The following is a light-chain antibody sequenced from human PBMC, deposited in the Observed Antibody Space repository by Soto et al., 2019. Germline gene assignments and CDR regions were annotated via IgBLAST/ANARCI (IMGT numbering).Light chain of an antibody. Sequence: QSVLTQPLSVSAAPGQKVTISCSGSSPNIGNNYVSWYQQFPGTAPKLLIYDNNKRPSGIPDRFSGSKSGTSATLDITGLQTGDEADYYCGTWDSSLSAVVFGGGTKSPS. CDR1: SPNIGNNY. CDR2: DNN. CDR3: GTWDSSLSAVV. V-gene: IGLV1-51*01. J-gene: IGLJ2*01.